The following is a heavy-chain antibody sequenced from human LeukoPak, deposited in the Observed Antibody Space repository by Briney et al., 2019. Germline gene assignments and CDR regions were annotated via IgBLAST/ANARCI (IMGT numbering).Heavy chain of an antibody. J-gene: IGHJ5*02. Sequence: GASVKVSCKASGYTFTGYYMHWVRQAPGQGLEWMGWINPNSGGTNYAQKFQGRVTMTRDTSISTAYMELSRLRSDDTAVYYCARGPPAAAGGSWFDPWGQGTLVTVSS. V-gene: IGHV1-2*02. D-gene: IGHD6-13*01. CDR1: GYTFTGYY. CDR2: INPNSGGT. CDR3: ARGPPAAAGGSWFDP.